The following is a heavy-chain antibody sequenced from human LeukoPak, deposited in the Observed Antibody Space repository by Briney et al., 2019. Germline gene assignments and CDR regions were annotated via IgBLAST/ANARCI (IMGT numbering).Heavy chain of an antibody. D-gene: IGHD5-18*01. CDR2: IYYSGST. CDR3: ARVLRRGYSYVDAFDI. J-gene: IGHJ3*02. V-gene: IGHV4-39*01. CDR1: GGSISSSSYY. Sequence: PSETLSLTCTVSGGSISSSSYYWGWIRQPPGKGLEWIGSIYYSGSTYYNPSLKSRVTISVDTSKNQFSLKLSSVTAADTAVYYCARVLRRGYSYVDAFDIWGQGTMVTVSS.